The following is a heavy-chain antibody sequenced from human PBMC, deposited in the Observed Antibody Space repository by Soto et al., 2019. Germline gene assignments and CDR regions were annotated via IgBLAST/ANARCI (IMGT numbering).Heavy chain of an antibody. CDR3: VKGLRAKVDTDRPYFDY. CDR1: GFTVSTKY. CDR2: ISSNGGST. D-gene: IGHD5-18*01. J-gene: IGHJ4*02. V-gene: IGHV3-64D*08. Sequence: HPGGSLRLSCAASGFTVSTKYMSWVRQAPGKGLEYVSAISSNGGSTYYADSVKNRFTISRDNSKNTLYLQMSSLRAEDTAVYYCVKGLRAKVDTDRPYFDYWGQGTLVTVSS.